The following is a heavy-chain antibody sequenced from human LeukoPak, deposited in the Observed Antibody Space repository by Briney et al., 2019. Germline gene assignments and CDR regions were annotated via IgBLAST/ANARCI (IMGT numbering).Heavy chain of an antibody. CDR1: RFIFSDYW. Sequence: GGSLRLSCAASRFIFSDYWMNWVRQAPGKGLEWVANINQDGANIHYVDSVKGRFTISRDNAENSLFLQMNSLTAEDTAVYYCARDSRYGRRIFYWGQGTLVTVSS. J-gene: IGHJ4*02. CDR2: INQDGANI. D-gene: IGHD5-18*01. CDR3: ARDSRYGRRIFY. V-gene: IGHV3-7*01.